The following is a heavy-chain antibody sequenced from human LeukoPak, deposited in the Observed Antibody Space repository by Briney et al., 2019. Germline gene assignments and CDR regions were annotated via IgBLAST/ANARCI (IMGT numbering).Heavy chain of an antibody. D-gene: IGHD6-13*01. CDR3: ATYSSPDY. Sequence: GGSLRLSCPVSGFTFSSYSMSWVRQAPGKGLEWISYISSTGSTIYYADSVKGRFTISRDNAKNSLYLQMNSLRSEDTAVYFCATYSSPDYWGQGTLVTVSS. V-gene: IGHV3-48*01. J-gene: IGHJ4*02. CDR2: ISSTGSTI. CDR1: GFTFSSYS.